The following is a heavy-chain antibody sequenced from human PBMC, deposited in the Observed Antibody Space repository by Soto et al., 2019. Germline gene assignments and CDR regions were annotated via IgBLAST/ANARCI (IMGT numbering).Heavy chain of an antibody. CDR2: IYYSGST. D-gene: IGHD6-13*01. V-gene: IGHV4-38-2*01. CDR3: ARSGIAAAQNYYYYYGMDV. CDR1: GYSISSGYY. Sequence: KASETLSLTCAVSGYSISSGYYWGWIRQPPGKGLEWIGYIYYSGSTNYNPSLKSRVTISVDTSKNQFSLKLSSVTAADTAVYYCARSGIAAAQNYYYYYGMDVWGQGTTVTVSS. J-gene: IGHJ6*02.